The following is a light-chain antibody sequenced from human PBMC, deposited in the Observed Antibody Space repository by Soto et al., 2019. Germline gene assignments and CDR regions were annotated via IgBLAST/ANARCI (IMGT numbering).Light chain of an antibody. CDR1: SSDVGGYNY. J-gene: IGLJ1*01. Sequence: QSALAQPPSASGSPGQSVTISCTGTSSDVGGYNYVSWYQQHPGKAPKLMIYEVSKLPSGVPDRFSGSKSGNTASLTVSGLQPEDEADYYCSSYAGSNKSVFGTGTKVTVL. V-gene: IGLV2-8*01. CDR3: SSYAGSNKSV. CDR2: EVS.